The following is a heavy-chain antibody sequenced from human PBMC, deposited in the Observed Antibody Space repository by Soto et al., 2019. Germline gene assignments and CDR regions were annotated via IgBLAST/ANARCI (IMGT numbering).Heavy chain of an antibody. CDR1: GFTFSDHY. Sequence: GGSLRLSCAASGFTFSDHYIDWVRQAPGKGLEWVGRTRKKGNTYPKDYAASVEGRFPISRDDSRNSLYLQMDSLKSEDTAVYSCARSGSSSSCYDFWGQGTLVTVSS. J-gene: IGHJ4*02. CDR2: TRKKGNTYPK. D-gene: IGHD2-2*01. V-gene: IGHV3-72*01. CDR3: ARSGSSSSCYDF.